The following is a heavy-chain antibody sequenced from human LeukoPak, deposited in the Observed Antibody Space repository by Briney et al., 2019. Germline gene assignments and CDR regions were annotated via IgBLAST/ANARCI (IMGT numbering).Heavy chain of an antibody. Sequence: GGTLRLSCAASGFTFRRYGMSWVRQAPGKGLEWVSAISGSGSTIYYADTVKGRFTISRENAKTSLYLQMNSLRAEDTDVYYCAELGITMIGGVWGKGTTVTISS. CDR1: GFTFRRYG. V-gene: IGHV3-48*03. D-gene: IGHD3-10*02. CDR3: AELGITMIGGV. J-gene: IGHJ6*04. CDR2: ISGSGSTI.